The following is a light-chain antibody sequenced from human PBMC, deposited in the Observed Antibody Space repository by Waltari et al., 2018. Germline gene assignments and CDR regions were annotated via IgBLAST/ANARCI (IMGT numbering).Light chain of an antibody. CDR1: RSLDDSGGNTS. V-gene: IGKV2-30*01. CDR2: KVS. J-gene: IGKJ5*01. Sequence: DPVMTQSPLSLPVTLGHPAPIFCRSRRSLDDSGGNTSLPWSQRRPGRSPRHLIFKVSNRESWVPDRFSGSGSGTDFTLSISRVEAEDVGVYYCMQGTQWSITFGQGTRLEIK. CDR3: MQGTQWSIT.